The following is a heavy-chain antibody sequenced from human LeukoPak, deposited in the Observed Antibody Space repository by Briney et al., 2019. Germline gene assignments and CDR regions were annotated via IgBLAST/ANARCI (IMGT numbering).Heavy chain of an antibody. CDR2: IYYSGST. Sequence: SQTLSLTCAVSGVSMSSGSYYWSWIRQPPGKGLEWIGSIYYSGSTYYNPSLKSRVTISVDTSKNQFSLKLSSVTAADTAVYYCARRQYDFWSGYRESGWFDPWGQGTLVTVSS. J-gene: IGHJ5*02. CDR1: GVSMSSGSYY. V-gene: IGHV4-39*01. CDR3: ARRQYDFWSGYRESGWFDP. D-gene: IGHD3-3*01.